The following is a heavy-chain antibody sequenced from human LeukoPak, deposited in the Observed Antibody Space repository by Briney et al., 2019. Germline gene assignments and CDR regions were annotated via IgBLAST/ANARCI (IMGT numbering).Heavy chain of an antibody. Sequence: TGGSLRLSCAASGFTFSSYWMHWVRQAPGQGLVWVSHIKSDGSRTNYADSVKGRFTISRDNAKNTVYLQMNSLRVEDTAVYYCGRGLRPVDYWGQGTLVTVSS. CDR3: GRGLRPVDY. J-gene: IGHJ4*02. V-gene: IGHV3-74*01. CDR2: IKSDGSRT. CDR1: GFTFSSYW.